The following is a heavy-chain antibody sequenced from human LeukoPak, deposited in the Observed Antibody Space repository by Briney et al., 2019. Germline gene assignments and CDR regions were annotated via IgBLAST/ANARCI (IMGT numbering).Heavy chain of an antibody. CDR2: ISAGGNT. J-gene: IGHJ4*02. V-gene: IGHV3-23*01. CDR1: GFTFSSDA. Sequence: GGSLRLSCAASGFTFSSDAMSWVRQAPGKGLEWVSAISAGGNTYYADSVKGRFTISRDNSKNTLYLQMNSLRAEDTAVYYCAKDVSRGYSYGYVVDYWGQGTLVTVSS. CDR3: AKDVSRGYSYGYVVDY. D-gene: IGHD5-18*01.